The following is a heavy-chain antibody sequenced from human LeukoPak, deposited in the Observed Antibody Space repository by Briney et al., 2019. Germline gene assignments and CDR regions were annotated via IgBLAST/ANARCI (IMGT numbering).Heavy chain of an antibody. CDR2: IRNKARSYAT. J-gene: IGHJ6*02. CDR3: TGGRSDRGYYGFDV. Sequence: GGSLRLSCAASGFSFSDHYMDWVRQAPGQGLEWVGRIRNKARSYATEYAASVTGRFTISRDDSKNSLYLQMNSLTIEDTAVYYCTGGRSDRGYYGFDVWGQGTTVIVSS. CDR1: GFSFSDHY. V-gene: IGHV3-72*01.